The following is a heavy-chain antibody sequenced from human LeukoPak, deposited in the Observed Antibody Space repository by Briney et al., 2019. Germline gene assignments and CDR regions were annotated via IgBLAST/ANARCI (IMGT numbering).Heavy chain of an antibody. CDR1: GFTFSSYA. V-gene: IGHV3-23*01. J-gene: IGHJ4*02. CDR3: AKDQFSAGYYFDY. CDR2: ISGSGGST. Sequence: GGSLRLSCAASGFTFSSYAMSWVRQAPGKGLDWVSAISGSGGSTYYADSVKGRFTISRDNSKNTLYLQMNSLRAEDTAVYYCAKDQFSAGYYFDYWGQGTPVTVSS. D-gene: IGHD6-19*01.